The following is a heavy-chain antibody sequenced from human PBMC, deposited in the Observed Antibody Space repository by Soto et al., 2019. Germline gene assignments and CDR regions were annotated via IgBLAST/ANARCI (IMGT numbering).Heavy chain of an antibody. CDR3: AKAGGSNWDRGVDC. J-gene: IGHJ4*02. CDR1: AISFNTYG. Sequence: PGGSLRLSCAASAISFNTYGVTWVRQAPGKGLEWVSTVTVTGGSTYYADSVKGRFTISRDRSNYTVSLLLNSLRAEDTALYYCAKAGGSNWDRGVDCWGQGTLVTVSS. V-gene: IGHV3-23*01. D-gene: IGHD6-13*01. CDR2: VTVTGGST.